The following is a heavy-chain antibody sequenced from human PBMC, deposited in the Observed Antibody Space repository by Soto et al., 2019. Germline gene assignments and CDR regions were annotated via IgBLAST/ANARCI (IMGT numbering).Heavy chain of an antibody. CDR3: AGSLVRGVIRRWFDP. CDR2: IYHSGST. V-gene: IGHV4-4*02. J-gene: IGHJ5*02. CDR1: GGSISSSNW. D-gene: IGHD3-10*01. Sequence: QVQLQESGPGLVKPSGTLSLTCAVSGGSISSSNWWSWVRQPPGKGLEWIGEIYHSGSTNYNPSLKSRVTISVDKSTDQFALKLSSVTAADTAVYYCAGSLVRGVIRRWFDPWGQGTLVTVSS.